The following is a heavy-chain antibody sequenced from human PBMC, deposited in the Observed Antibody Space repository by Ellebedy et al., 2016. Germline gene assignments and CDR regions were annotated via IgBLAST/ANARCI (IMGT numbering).Heavy chain of an antibody. V-gene: IGHV4-34*01. J-gene: IGHJ4*02. CDR1: GGSFSNYY. CDR3: ARGLAGARMNY. Sequence: SETLSLTCAAYGGSFSNYYWSWIRQPPGKGLEWIGEINDSGRISCNPSLKSRVTISVDTSKNQFSLKLSSVTAADAAVYYCARGLAGARMNYWGQGTLVTVSS. D-gene: IGHD2-21*01. CDR2: INDSGRI.